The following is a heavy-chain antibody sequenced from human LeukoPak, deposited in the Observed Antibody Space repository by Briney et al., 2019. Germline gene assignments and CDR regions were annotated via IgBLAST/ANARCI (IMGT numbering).Heavy chain of an antibody. CDR3: AKDRATFYYDSSGYYFEY. CDR1: GFTVSSNY. CDR2: ISLDGSNT. Sequence: GGSLRLSCAASGFTVSSNYMHWVRQAPGKGLEWVAVISLDGSNTYYADSVKGRFTISRDNSKNTLYLQMSSLRAEDTAVYYCAKDRATFYYDSSGYYFEYWGQGTLVPVSS. D-gene: IGHD3-22*01. J-gene: IGHJ4*02. V-gene: IGHV3-30*18.